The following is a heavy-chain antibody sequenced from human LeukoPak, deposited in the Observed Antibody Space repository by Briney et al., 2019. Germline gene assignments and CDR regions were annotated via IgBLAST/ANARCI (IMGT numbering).Heavy chain of an antibody. CDR3: ARDLGPYSGYNFGWFDP. Sequence: ASVKVSCKASGGTFSSYAISWVRQAPGQGLEWMGGIIPIFGTANYAQKFQGRVTITADESTSTAYMELSRLRSDDTVVYYCARDLGPYSGYNFGWFDPWGQGTLVTVSS. CDR2: IIPIFGTA. CDR1: GGTFSSYA. V-gene: IGHV1-69*13. D-gene: IGHD5-12*01. J-gene: IGHJ5*02.